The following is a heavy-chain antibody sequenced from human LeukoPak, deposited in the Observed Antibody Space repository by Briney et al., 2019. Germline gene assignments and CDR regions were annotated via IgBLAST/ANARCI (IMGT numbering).Heavy chain of an antibody. CDR1: GFTFDDYA. Sequence: PGRSLRLSCAASGFTFDDYAMHWVRQAPGKGLEWVSGISWNSGSIGYADSVKGRFTISRDNAKNSLYLQMNSLRAEDTALYYCAKADWGQWGRGTLVTVPS. J-gene: IGHJ4*02. CDR3: AKADWGQ. CDR2: ISWNSGSI. D-gene: IGHD7-27*01. V-gene: IGHV3-9*01.